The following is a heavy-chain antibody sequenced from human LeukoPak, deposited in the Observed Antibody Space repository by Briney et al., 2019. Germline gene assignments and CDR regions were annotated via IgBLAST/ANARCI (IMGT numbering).Heavy chain of an antibody. D-gene: IGHD3-22*01. CDR1: GGSISSGGYY. V-gene: IGHV4-31*03. CDR2: IYYSGST. J-gene: IGHJ4*02. CDR3: ARAPPTYYYDCSGYSPFDY. Sequence: SQTLSLTCTVSGGSISSGGYYWSWIRQHPGKGLEWIGSIYYSGSTYYNPSLKSGVTISVDTSKNQFSLKLSSGTAADTAVYYCARAPPTYYYDCSGYSPFDYWGQGTLVTVSS.